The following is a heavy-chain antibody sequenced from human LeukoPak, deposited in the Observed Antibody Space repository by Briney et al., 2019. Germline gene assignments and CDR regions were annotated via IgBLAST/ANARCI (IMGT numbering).Heavy chain of an antibody. J-gene: IGHJ4*02. CDR2: IYTSGST. V-gene: IGHV4-4*07. D-gene: IGHD3-3*01. Sequence: SETLSLTCTVSGGSISSYYWSCIRQPAGKGLEWIGRIYTSGSTNYNPSLKSRVTMSVDTSKNQFSLKLSSVTAADTAVYYCARESLSYYDFWSGSFDYWGQGTLVTVSS. CDR1: GGSISSYY. CDR3: ARESLSYYDFWSGSFDY.